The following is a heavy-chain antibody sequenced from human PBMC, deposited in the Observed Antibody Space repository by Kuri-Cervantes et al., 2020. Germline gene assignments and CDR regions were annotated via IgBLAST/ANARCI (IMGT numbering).Heavy chain of an antibody. D-gene: IGHD5-24*01. CDR1: GYTFTSYA. CDR3: ARGKVRDGYKP. CDR2: INAGNGNT. Sequence: ASVKVSWKASGYTFTSYAMHWVRQAPGQRLEWMGWINAGNGNTKYSQKFQGRVTITRDTSTSTVYMELSSLRSEDTAVYYCARGKVRDGYKPWGQGTLVTVSS. V-gene: IGHV1-3*01. J-gene: IGHJ4*02.